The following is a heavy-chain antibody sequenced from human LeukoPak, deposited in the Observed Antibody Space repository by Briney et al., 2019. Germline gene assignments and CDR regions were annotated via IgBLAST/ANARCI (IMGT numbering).Heavy chain of an antibody. D-gene: IGHD3-10*01. CDR3: ARVRIRSSILWFGKLRAFDI. Sequence: PGGSLRLSCAASGFTFNSYSMNWVRQAPGKGLEWVSSISSSSSYIYYADSVKGRFTISRDNAKNSLYLQMNSLRAEDTAVYYCARVRIRSSILWFGKLRAFDIWGQGTMVTVSS. CDR1: GFTFNSYS. J-gene: IGHJ3*02. CDR2: ISSSSSYI. V-gene: IGHV3-21*01.